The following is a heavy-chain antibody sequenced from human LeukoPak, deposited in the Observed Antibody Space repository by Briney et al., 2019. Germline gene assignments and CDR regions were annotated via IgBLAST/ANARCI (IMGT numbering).Heavy chain of an antibody. D-gene: IGHD3-10*01. CDR3: ARGLGHFDY. CDR1: GGSTSSYY. V-gene: IGHV4-59*08. Sequence: SETLSLTCTVSGGSTSSYYWSWIRQPPGKGLEWIGYIYYSGSTNYNPSLKSRVTISVDTSKNQFSLKLSSVTAADTAVYYCARGLGHFDYWGQGTLVTVSS. J-gene: IGHJ4*02. CDR2: IYYSGST.